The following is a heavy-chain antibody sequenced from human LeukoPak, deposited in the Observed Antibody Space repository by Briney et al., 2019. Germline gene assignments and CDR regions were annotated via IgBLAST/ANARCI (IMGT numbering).Heavy chain of an antibody. CDR2: ISRDGGYI. CDR3: ARGNAPLPFDY. Sequence: GGSLRLSCAGCGFTFSTYSIHWDRQAPGKGLEWVSSISRDGGYIYYADSVKGRFTISRDNAKNSVYLQMKSLRAEDTAVYYCARGNAPLPFDYWGQGPLVTVSS. CDR1: GFTFSTYS. V-gene: IGHV3-21*01. D-gene: IGHD2-2*01. J-gene: IGHJ4*02.